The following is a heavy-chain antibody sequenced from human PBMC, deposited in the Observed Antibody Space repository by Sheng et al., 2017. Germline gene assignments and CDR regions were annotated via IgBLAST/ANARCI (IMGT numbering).Heavy chain of an antibody. CDR2: ISGSGGST. Sequence: EVQLVESGGGLAQPGGSLRLSCAASGFTFSSYAMSWVRQAPGKGLEWVSGISGSGGSTYYADSVKGRFTISRDNSKNTLYLQMNSLRADDTAVYYCAKVIIGMLRGFEYWGQGTLVTVSS. J-gene: IGHJ4*02. D-gene: IGHD3-10*01. CDR3: AKVIIGMLRGFEY. CDR1: GFTFSSYA. V-gene: IGHV3-23*04.